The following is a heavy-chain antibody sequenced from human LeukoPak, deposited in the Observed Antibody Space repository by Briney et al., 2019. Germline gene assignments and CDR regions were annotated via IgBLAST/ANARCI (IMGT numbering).Heavy chain of an antibody. V-gene: IGHV4-4*02. CDR3: AREILGGFNPGAY. CDR2: IHRSGSP. Sequence: SETLSLTCTVSLDSTTGNFWSWVRQPPGKALECIGEIHRSGSPNYNPSLQSRVTISIDRSRNQIALELSSVTAADTAVYYCAREILGGFNPGAYWGQGTLVTVSS. CDR1: LDSTTGNF. D-gene: IGHD1-14*01. J-gene: IGHJ4*02.